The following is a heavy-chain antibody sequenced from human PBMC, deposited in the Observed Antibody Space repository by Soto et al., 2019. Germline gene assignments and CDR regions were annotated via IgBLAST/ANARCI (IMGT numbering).Heavy chain of an antibody. D-gene: IGHD6-19*01. V-gene: IGHV3-30*18. Sequence: QVQLEESGGNVVQPGRSLRLSCVASGFSFSDYGMHWVRQAPGKGLESVALLSYDGDKEYYADSVKGRFTISRDNSKNTVFLQMNSLRPEDTAVYYSGKDLMGEQWLGVMHYWGQGTLVTVSS. J-gene: IGHJ4*02. CDR2: LSYDGDKE. CDR1: GFSFSDYG. CDR3: GKDLMGEQWLGVMHY.